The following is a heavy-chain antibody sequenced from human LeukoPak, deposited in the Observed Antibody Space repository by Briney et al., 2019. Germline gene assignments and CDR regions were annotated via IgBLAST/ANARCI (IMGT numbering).Heavy chain of an antibody. Sequence: GGSLRLSCTVSGFTVSSNSMNWVRQAPGKGLEWVSYISSSGNTIYYADSVMGRFTISRDNAKNSLYLQMNSLRAEDTAVYYCTRDKNWGTLFDYWGQGTLVTVAS. CDR1: GFTVSSNS. D-gene: IGHD3-16*01. CDR3: TRDKNWGTLFDY. J-gene: IGHJ4*02. CDR2: ISSSGNTI. V-gene: IGHV3-48*01.